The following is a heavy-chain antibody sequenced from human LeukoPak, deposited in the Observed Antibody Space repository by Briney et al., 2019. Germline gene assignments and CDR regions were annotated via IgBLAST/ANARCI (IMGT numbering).Heavy chain of an antibody. D-gene: IGHD3-22*01. V-gene: IGHV3-23*01. CDR1: GFTFSSYA. CDR2: ISGSGGST. Sequence: GGSLRLSCAASGFTFSSYAMSWVRQAPGKGLEWVSAISGSGGSTYYADSVKGRFTISRDNSKNTLYLQMNSLRAEDTAVYYCAKDPRRYYDNSGPFDYWGQGTLVTVSS. CDR3: AKDPRRYYDNSGPFDY. J-gene: IGHJ4*02.